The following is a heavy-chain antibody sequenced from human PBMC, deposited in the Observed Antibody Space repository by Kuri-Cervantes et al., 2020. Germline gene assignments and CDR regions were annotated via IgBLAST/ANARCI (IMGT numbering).Heavy chain of an antibody. Sequence: ESLKISCAVSGYSISSGYYWGWIRQPPGKGLEWIGSIYHSGSTYYNPSLKSRVTISVDTSKNQFSLKLSSVTAADTAVYYCARVGIVVVTASNYFDYWGQGTLVTVSS. CDR2: IYHSGST. V-gene: IGHV4-38-2*01. D-gene: IGHD2-21*02. J-gene: IGHJ4*02. CDR1: GYSISSGYY. CDR3: ARVGIVVVTASNYFDY.